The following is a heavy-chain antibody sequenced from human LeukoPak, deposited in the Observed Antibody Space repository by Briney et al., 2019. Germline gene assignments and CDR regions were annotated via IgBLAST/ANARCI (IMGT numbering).Heavy chain of an antibody. D-gene: IGHD3-10*01. CDR3: ARSSPMVRGGTGRWFDP. Sequence: SGPTLVKPSETLSLTCTVSGGSISSYYWSWIRQPPGKGLEWIGYIYYSGSTNYNPSLKSRVTISVDTSKNQFSLKLSSVTAADTAVYYCARSSPMVRGGTGRWFDPWGQGTLVTVSS. V-gene: IGHV4-59*01. CDR1: GGSISSYY. CDR2: IYYSGST. J-gene: IGHJ5*02.